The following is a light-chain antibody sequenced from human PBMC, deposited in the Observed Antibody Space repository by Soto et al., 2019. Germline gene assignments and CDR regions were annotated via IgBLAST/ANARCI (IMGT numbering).Light chain of an antibody. Sequence: EIVFTQAPGTPSLSPGGRATPSCRASQSVSSSYLAWYQQKPGQAPRLLIYGASSRATGIPDRFSGSGSGTDFTLTISRLEPEDFAVYYCQQYGSSPPITFGQGTRLEIK. J-gene: IGKJ5*01. V-gene: IGKV3-20*01. CDR1: QSVSSSY. CDR3: QQYGSSPPIT. CDR2: GAS.